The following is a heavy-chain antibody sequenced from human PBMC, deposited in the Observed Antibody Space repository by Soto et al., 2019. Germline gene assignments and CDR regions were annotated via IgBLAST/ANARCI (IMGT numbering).Heavy chain of an antibody. V-gene: IGHV3-30*18. D-gene: IGHD2-2*01. J-gene: IGHJ4*02. CDR3: AKGAGYCSSTSCFDY. CDR1: GFTFSSYG. CDR2: ISYDGSNK. Sequence: QVQLVESGGGVVQPGRSLRLSCAASGFTFSSYGMHWVRQAPGKGLEWVAVISYDGSNKYYADSVKGRFTISRDNSKNTLYLQMNSLRAEDTAVYYCAKGAGYCSSTSCFDYWGRGTLVTVSS.